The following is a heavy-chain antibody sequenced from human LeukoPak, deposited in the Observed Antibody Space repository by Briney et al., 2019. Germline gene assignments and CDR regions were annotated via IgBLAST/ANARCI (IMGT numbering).Heavy chain of an antibody. Sequence: ASVKVSCKPSGYTFNAYYMHWGRQAPGQGLEWVGWIDPKTGNTRYAQKFQGRVTITRDTPIDTVYMELSSLKSVDTDVYYCASEAFCASGNCYLQRVASWGPGSLVTVSS. J-gene: IGHJ4*02. CDR2: IDPKTGNT. CDR3: ASEAFCASGNCYLQRVAS. CDR1: GYTFNAYY. V-gene: IGHV1-2*02. D-gene: IGHD3-22*01.